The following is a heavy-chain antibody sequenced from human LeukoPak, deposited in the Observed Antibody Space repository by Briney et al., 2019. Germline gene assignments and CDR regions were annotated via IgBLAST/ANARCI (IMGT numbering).Heavy chain of an antibody. V-gene: IGHV3-21*01. D-gene: IGHD5-24*01. CDR1: GFTFSTYT. J-gene: IGHJ4*02. CDR3: ARDALAAGCRLEWYYFDY. Sequence: PGGSLRLSCAASGFTFSTYTMNWVRQAPGKGLEWVSSISSSSSYIYYADSVKGRLTISRDNAKNSLYLQMNSLRAEDTAVYYCARDALAAGCRLEWYYFDYWGQGTLVTVSS. CDR2: ISSSSSYI.